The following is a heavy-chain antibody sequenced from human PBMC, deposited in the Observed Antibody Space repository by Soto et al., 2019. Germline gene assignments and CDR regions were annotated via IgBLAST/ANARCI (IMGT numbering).Heavy chain of an antibody. Sequence: QVQLQESGPGLVKPSQTLSLTCTVSGGSISSGGYYWNWIRQHPGKGLEWIGYIYYSGSTYYNPSLKSRLTVSLDPSKNPFSLKLSSVTAADTAVYYCARSVFPWGQGTLVTVSS. J-gene: IGHJ5*02. CDR2: IYYSGST. D-gene: IGHD2-8*01. CDR3: ARSVFP. V-gene: IGHV4-31*03. CDR1: GGSISSGGYY.